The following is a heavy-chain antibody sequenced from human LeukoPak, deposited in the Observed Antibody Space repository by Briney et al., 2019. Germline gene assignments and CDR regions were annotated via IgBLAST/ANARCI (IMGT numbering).Heavy chain of an antibody. V-gene: IGHV3-7*01. Sequence: GGSLRLSCTASGFTTNYWLNWVRQYPGEGGVWVATIDQDGRVEHYVDSVEGRFTISRDSAKNSLALQMHSLRAEDTAVYYCTGGSDKGRSGECCYYMDFWGKGTTVTVSS. CDR1: GFTTNYW. J-gene: IGHJ6*03. CDR2: IDQDGRVE. D-gene: IGHD2-21*01. CDR3: TGGSDKGRSGECCYYMDF.